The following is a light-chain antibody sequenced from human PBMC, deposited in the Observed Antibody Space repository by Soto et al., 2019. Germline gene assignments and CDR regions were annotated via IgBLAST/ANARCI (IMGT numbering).Light chain of an antibody. CDR3: CSYAGSYTWV. CDR1: SSDVSNYDY. V-gene: IGLV2-11*01. CDR2: DVT. J-gene: IGLJ3*02. Sequence: QSALTQPRSVSGSPGQSVSIYCTGTSSDVSNYDYVSWYQQHPGKAPKLMIYDVTKRPSGVPDRFSGSKSANTASLTISGLQAEDEADYYCCSYAGSYTWVFGGGTKLTVL.